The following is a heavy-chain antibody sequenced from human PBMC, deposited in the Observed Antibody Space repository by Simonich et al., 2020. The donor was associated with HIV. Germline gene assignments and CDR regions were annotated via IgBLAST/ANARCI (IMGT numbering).Heavy chain of an antibody. Sequence: EVQLVESGGGLVQPGRSLRLSCAASGFTFEDYAMHWIRQAPGKVLEWYSGNSGNSGTIGYADSVKGRFTISRDNAKNSLYLQMNSLRAEDTALYYCAKDKGAYYGSGSPVYWGQGTLVTVSS. CDR2: NSGNSGTI. CDR1: GFTFEDYA. J-gene: IGHJ4*02. V-gene: IGHV3-9*01. CDR3: AKDKGAYYGSGSPVY. D-gene: IGHD3-10*01.